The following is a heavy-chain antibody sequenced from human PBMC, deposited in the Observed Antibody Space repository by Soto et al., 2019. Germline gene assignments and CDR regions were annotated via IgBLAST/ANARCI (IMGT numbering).Heavy chain of an antibody. CDR2: IDCHSGTT. V-gene: IGHV3-74*01. J-gene: IGHJ4*01. D-gene: IGHD3-3*02. CDR3: ARGAALGFDH. CDR1: GFFFNDKW. Sequence: PGGSLRLSCTASGFFFNDKWMHWLRQAPGKGLLLVARIDCHSGTTNYADSVRGRFTISRANAKNTVCLDVNGLQDEDTAVYYCARGAALGFDHWGHGT.